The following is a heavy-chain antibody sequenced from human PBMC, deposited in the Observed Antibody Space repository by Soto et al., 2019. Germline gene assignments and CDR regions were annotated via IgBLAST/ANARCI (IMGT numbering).Heavy chain of an antibody. V-gene: IGHV3-48*02. CDR2: ISSSSSTI. CDR3: ARAKLRFLEWFITQYYYYGMDV. Sequence: PGGSLRLSCAASGFTFSSYSMNWVRQAPGKGLEWVSYISSSSSTIYYADSVKGRFTISRDNAKNSLYLQMNSLRDEDTAVYYCARAKLRFLEWFITQYYYYGMDVWGQGTTVTVSS. CDR1: GFTFSSYS. D-gene: IGHD3-3*01. J-gene: IGHJ6*02.